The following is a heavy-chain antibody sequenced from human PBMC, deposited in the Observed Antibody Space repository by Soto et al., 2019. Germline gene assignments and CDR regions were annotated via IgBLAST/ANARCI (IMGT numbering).Heavy chain of an antibody. D-gene: IGHD2-15*01. J-gene: IGHJ4*02. CDR2: ISSSSSYI. CDR1: GFTFSSYS. Sequence: GGSLRLSCASSGFTFSSYSMNWVRQAPGEGLEWVSSISSSSSYIYYADSVKGRFTISRDSAKNSLYLQMNSLRAEDTAVYYCARDPLGYCSGGSCYSRPGGLYFDYWGQGTLVTVSS. CDR3: ARDPLGYCSGGSCYSRPGGLYFDY. V-gene: IGHV3-21*01.